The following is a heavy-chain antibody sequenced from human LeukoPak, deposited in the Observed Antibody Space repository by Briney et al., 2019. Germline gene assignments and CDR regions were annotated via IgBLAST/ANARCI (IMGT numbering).Heavy chain of an antibody. CDR2: INPSGGST. V-gene: IGHV1-46*01. Sequence: ASVKVSCKPSGYTFTSYYMHWVRQAPAQGLEGMGIINPSGGSTSYAQKFQGRVTITADEPTSTAYRELSSLRSEDPSVYYCARGPYSSGWCYFDYWGQGTLVTVSS. CDR1: GYTFTSYY. CDR3: ARGPYSSGWCYFDY. J-gene: IGHJ4*02. D-gene: IGHD6-19*01.